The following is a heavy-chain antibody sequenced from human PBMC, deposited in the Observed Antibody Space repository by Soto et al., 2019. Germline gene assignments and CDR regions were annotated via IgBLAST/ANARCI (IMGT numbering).Heavy chain of an antibody. V-gene: IGHV1-2*04. D-gene: IGHD3-9*01. CDR1: GYSFTDYH. Sequence: ASVKVSCKASGYSFTDYHIHWVRQAPGQGLEWLGRINPKSGGTSTAQKFQGWVTMTTDTSISTASMELTRLTSDDTAVYYCTTLRLDPWGQGTLVTVSS. CDR3: TTLRLDP. J-gene: IGHJ5*02. CDR2: INPKSGGT.